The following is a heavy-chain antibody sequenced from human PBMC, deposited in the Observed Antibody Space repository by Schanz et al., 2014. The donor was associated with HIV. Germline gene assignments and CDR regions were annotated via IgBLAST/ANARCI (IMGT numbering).Heavy chain of an antibody. CDR3: ARADGLWEPHSY. CDR2: IYYSGST. D-gene: IGHD1-26*01. Sequence: QVQLQQWGAGLLKPSETLSLTCTVSGGSISSYYWSWIRQPPGKGLEWIGYIYYSGSTNYNPSVKSRITMSVDTSKNQFSLNLKSVTAADTAVYYCARADGLWEPHSYWGQGTLVTVSS. V-gene: IGHV4-59*12. CDR1: GGSISSYY. J-gene: IGHJ4*02.